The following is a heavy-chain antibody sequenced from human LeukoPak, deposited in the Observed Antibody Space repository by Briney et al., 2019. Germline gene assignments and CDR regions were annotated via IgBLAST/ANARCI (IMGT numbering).Heavy chain of an antibody. D-gene: IGHD6-13*01. CDR1: GYKFTFNG. CDR2: ISGYNGNT. V-gene: IGHV1-18*01. CDR3: ARGYIAAAGSFDY. Sequence: AASVKVSCKASGYKFTFNGISWVRQAPGQGLEWMGWISGYNGNTKYAQNLQDRVTVTTDTSTTTAYMELRSLRSDDTAVYYCARGYIAAAGSFDYWGQGTLVTVSS. J-gene: IGHJ4*02.